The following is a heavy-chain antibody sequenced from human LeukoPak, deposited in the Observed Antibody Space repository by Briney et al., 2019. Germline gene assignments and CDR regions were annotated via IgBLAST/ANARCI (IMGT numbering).Heavy chain of an antibody. D-gene: IGHD3-22*01. Sequence: GASVKVSCKASGYTFTSYYMHWVRQAPGQGLEWMGIINPSGGSTSYAQKFQGRVTMTRDTSTSTVYMELSSLRSEDTAVYYCASSSLLPLYYYYYMDVWGKGTTVTVSS. J-gene: IGHJ6*03. CDR1: GYTFTSYY. CDR3: ASSSLLPLYYYYYMDV. V-gene: IGHV1-46*01. CDR2: INPSGGST.